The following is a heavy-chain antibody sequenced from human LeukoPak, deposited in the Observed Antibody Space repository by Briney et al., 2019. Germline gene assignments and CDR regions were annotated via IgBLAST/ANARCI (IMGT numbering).Heavy chain of an antibody. D-gene: IGHD6-19*01. CDR3: ARTSVAGVNLDY. CDR2: IYYTGAT. V-gene: IGHV4-39*01. CDR1: GGSISSTSYY. J-gene: IGHJ4*02. Sequence: SETLSLTCTVSGGSISSTSYYWGWIRQPPGKGLQWIGSIYYTGATYYNPSLKSRLTMSVDTSNNQISLRLSSVTAADTAVYYCARTSVAGVNLDYWGQGTLVTVSS.